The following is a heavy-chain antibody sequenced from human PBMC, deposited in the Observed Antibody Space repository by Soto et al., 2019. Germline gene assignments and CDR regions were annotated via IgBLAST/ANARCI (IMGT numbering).Heavy chain of an antibody. Sequence: ASVQVSCKASGYTFTSYAMHWVRQAPGQRLEWMGWINAGNGNTKYSQKFQGRVTITRDTSASTAYMELSSLRSEDTAVYYCARHLGGWYSPFDYWGQGTLVTVSS. CDR1: GYTFTSYA. CDR3: ARHLGGWYSPFDY. D-gene: IGHD6-19*01. J-gene: IGHJ4*02. V-gene: IGHV1-3*01. CDR2: INAGNGNT.